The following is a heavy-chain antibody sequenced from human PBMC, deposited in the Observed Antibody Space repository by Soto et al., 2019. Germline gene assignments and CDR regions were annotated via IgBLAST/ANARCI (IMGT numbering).Heavy chain of an antibody. J-gene: IGHJ6*02. CDR3: AGERGNGDYAEIPYYYGMDV. Sequence: PSDTLSLTCSASGYSIINYYWICILQPPGKGLEWIGVISYSGGTSYNPPLKSRVALSVDTSQNQLALKVTSVTAADTDVYYCAGERGNGDYAEIPYYYGMDVWGQGTTVTVSS. CDR2: ISYSGGT. V-gene: IGHV4-59*01. CDR1: GYSIINYY. D-gene: IGHD4-17*01.